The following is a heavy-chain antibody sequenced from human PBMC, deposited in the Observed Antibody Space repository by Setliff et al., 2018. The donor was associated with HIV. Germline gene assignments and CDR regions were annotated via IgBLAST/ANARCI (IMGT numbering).Heavy chain of an antibody. CDR3: ARQWRDQYNSGVSTEYFQH. J-gene: IGHJ1*01. CDR2: IYHSGST. CDR1: GGSTSSYY. D-gene: IGHD3-22*01. Sequence: SETLSLTCTVSGGSTSSYYWSWIRQPPGKGLEWIGSIYHSGSTYYNPSLMSRVTISVDTSKNQFSLKLRSVTAADTAVYYCARQWRDQYNSGVSTEYFQHWGLGTLVTVSS. V-gene: IGHV4-59*08.